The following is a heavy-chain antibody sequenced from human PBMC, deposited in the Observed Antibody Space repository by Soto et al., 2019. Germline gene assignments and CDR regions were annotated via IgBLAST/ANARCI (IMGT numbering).Heavy chain of an antibody. CDR2: IWYDGSNK. D-gene: IGHD1-26*01. Sequence: PGGSLRLSCAASGFTFSSYGMHWVRQAPGKGLEWVAVIWYDGSNKYYADSVKGRFTISRDNSKNTLYLQMNSLRAKDTAVYYCARGDSGNYYYFDYWGQGTLVTVSS. J-gene: IGHJ4*02. CDR3: ARGDSGNYYYFDY. CDR1: GFTFSSYG. V-gene: IGHV3-33*01.